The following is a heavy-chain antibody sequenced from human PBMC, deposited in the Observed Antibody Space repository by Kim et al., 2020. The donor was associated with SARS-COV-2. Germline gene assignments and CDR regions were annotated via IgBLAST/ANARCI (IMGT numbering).Heavy chain of an antibody. Sequence: GGSLRLSCAASGFTFSSYEMNWVRQAPGKGLAWVSYISSSGSTIYYADSVKGRFTISRDNAKNSLYLQMNSLRAEDTAVYYFARGGYIGPRGAPLDYWGQGTLVTVSS. CDR2: ISSSGSTI. CDR1: GFTFSSYE. CDR3: ARGGYIGPRGAPLDY. D-gene: IGHD5-12*01. J-gene: IGHJ4*02. V-gene: IGHV3-48*03.